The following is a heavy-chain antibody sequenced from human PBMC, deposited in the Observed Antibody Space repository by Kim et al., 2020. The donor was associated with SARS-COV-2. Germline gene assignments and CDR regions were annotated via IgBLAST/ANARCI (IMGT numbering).Heavy chain of an antibody. CDR2: ISSSSSYI. Sequence: GGSLRLSCAASGFTFSSYSMNWVRQAPGKGLEWVSSISSSSSYINYADSVKGRFTISRDNAKNSLYLQMNSLRAEDTAVYYCARDSDTAMVNYYYYYGMGVCGQGTTVTVCS. CDR3: ARDSDTAMVNYYYYYGMGV. CDR1: GFTFSSYS. D-gene: IGHD5-18*01. J-gene: IGHJ6*02. V-gene: IGHV3-21*01.